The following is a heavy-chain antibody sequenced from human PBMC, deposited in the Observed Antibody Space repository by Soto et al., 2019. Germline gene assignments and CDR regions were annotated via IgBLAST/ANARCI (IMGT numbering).Heavy chain of an antibody. J-gene: IGHJ6*02. CDR1: GFPFSGFW. CDR3: ARSTRGMDV. V-gene: IGHV3-74*03. Sequence: QPGGSLRLSCAASGFPFSGFWMHWVRQAPGKGLEWVSRIDDDGSSTMYADSVKGRFTVSRDNPKNTLYLQLNSLTGDDTGVYYCARSTRGMDVWGQGTTVTVSS. CDR2: IDDDGSST.